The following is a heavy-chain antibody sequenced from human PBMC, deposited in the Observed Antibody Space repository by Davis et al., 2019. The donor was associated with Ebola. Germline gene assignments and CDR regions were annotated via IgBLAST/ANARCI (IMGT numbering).Heavy chain of an antibody. CDR1: GGSVSSANFY. J-gene: IGHJ4*02. V-gene: IGHV4-61*01. CDR2: IYHSGSL. CDR3: ARDVRDGQWLLTHRGGFDY. Sequence: SETLSLTCSVSGGSVSSANFYWSWIRQPPGKGLEWIGYIYHSGSLHYNPSLKSRVTISIDTSKKQVSLRLGSVTAADTAVYYCARDVRDGQWLLTHRGGFDYWGQGTLVTVSS. D-gene: IGHD6-19*01.